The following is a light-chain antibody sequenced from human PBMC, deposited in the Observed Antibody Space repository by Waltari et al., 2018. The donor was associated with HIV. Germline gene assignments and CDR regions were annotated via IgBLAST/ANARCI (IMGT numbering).Light chain of an antibody. V-gene: IGLV2-14*03. CDR2: DVS. CDR1: SNDVGGYNY. Sequence: QSALTQPASVSGSPGQSITISCTGSSNDVGGYNYVSWYQQHPGKAPRLMIYDVSTRPPGVSDRFSGATSGDTATLTISGRQPEDEADYYCESYTSTSVWVFGGGTRLTVL. J-gene: IGLJ3*02. CDR3: ESYTSTSVWV.